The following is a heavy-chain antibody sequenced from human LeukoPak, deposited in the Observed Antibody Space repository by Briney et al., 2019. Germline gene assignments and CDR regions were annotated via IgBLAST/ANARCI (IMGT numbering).Heavy chain of an antibody. CDR2: FDPEDGET. CDR1: GYTLTELS. V-gene: IGHV1-24*01. Sequence: ASVKVSCKVSGYTLTELSMHWVRQAPGKGLEWMGGFDPEDGETIYAQKFQGRVTMTEDTSTDTAYMELSRLSSDDTAVYYCARVGSSGWDTFEQSPTWGQGTLVTVSS. CDR3: ARVGSSGWDTFEQSPT. D-gene: IGHD6-19*01. J-gene: IGHJ5*02.